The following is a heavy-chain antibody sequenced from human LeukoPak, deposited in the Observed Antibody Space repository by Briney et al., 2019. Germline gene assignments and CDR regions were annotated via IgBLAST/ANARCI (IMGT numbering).Heavy chain of an antibody. J-gene: IGHJ4*02. Sequence: PGGSLRLSCAASGFTFSSYEMNWVRQAPGKGLEWVSYISSSGSTIYYADSVKGRFTISRDNAKNSLYLQMKSLRAEDTAVYYCARDLSGDYDSSEIDYWGQGTLVTVSS. D-gene: IGHD3-22*01. CDR1: GFTFSSYE. CDR3: ARDLSGDYDSSEIDY. V-gene: IGHV3-48*03. CDR2: ISSSGSTI.